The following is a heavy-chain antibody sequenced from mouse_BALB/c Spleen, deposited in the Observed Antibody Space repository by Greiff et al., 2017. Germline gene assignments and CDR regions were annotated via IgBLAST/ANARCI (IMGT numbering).Heavy chain of an antibody. J-gene: IGHJ4*01. D-gene: IGHD1-1*01. CDR1: GFNIKDTY. V-gene: IGHV14-3*02. Sequence: VQLKQSGAELVKPGASVKLSCTASGFNIKDTYMHWVKQRPEQGLEWIGRIDPANGNTKYDPKFQGKATITADTSSNTAYLQLSSLTSEDTAVYYCARNDGSSYYAMDYWGQGTSVTVSS. CDR3: ARNDGSSYYAMDY. CDR2: IDPANGNT.